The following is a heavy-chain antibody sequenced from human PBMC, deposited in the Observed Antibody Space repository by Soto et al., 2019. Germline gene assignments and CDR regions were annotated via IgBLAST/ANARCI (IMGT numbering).Heavy chain of an antibody. CDR3: VVAAQPYYFDY. CDR2: ISAYNGNT. J-gene: IGHJ4*02. D-gene: IGHD2-15*01. V-gene: IGHV1-18*01. Sequence: ASVKVSCKASGYTFTSYAMHWVRQAPGQGLEWMGWISAYNGNTNYAQKLQGRVTMTTDTSTSTAYMELRSLRSDDTAVYYCVVAAQPYYFDYWGQGTLVTVSS. CDR1: GYTFTSYA.